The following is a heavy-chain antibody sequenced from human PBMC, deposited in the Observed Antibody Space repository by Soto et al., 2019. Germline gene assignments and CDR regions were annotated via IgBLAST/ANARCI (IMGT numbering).Heavy chain of an antibody. V-gene: IGHV1-2*02. CDR3: ARDPHNELLFGLYGMDV. J-gene: IGHJ6*02. D-gene: IGHD3-3*01. CDR1: GYTFTGYY. Sequence: AASVKVSCKASGYTFTGYYMHWVRQAPGQGLEWMGWINPNSGGTNYAQKFQGRVTMTRDTSISTAYMELSRLRSDDTAVYYCARDPHNELLFGLYGMDVWGQGTTVTVSS. CDR2: INPNSGGT.